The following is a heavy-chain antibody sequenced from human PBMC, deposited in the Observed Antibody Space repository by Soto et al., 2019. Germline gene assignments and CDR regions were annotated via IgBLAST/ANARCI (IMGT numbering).Heavy chain of an antibody. D-gene: IGHD3-10*01. J-gene: IGHJ6*02. V-gene: IGHV3-53*01. CDR3: ARDPSAVRGPFYGMDV. CDR1: GFTVSSNY. CDR2: IYSGGST. Sequence: GGSLRLSCAASGFTVSSNYMSWVRQAPGKGLEWVSVIYSGGSTYYADSVKGRFTISRDNSKNTLYLQMNSLRAEDTAVYYCARDPSAVRGPFYGMDVWGQGTTVTVSS.